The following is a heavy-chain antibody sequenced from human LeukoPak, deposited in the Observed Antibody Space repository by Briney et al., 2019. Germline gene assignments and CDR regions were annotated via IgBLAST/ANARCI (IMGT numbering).Heavy chain of an antibody. D-gene: IGHD3-9*01. CDR2: INPNSGGT. CDR3: ARWGGLRYFDWLLPFEEPLHY. V-gene: IGHV1-2*02. CDR1: GYIFTGYY. Sequence: GASVKVSCKASGYIFTGYYMHWVRQAPGQGLEWMGWINPNSGGTNYAQKFQGRVTMTRDTSISTAYMELSRLRSDDTAVYYCARWGGLRYFDWLLPFEEPLHYWGQGTLVTVSS. J-gene: IGHJ4*02.